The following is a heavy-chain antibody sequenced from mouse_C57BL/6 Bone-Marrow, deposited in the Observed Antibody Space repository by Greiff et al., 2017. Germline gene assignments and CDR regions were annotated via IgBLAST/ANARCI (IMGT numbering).Heavy chain of an antibody. Sequence: VQLQQSGAELVKPGASVKLSCTASGFNIKDYYMHWVKQRTEQGLEWIGRIDPEDGETKYAPKFQGKATITADTSSNTAYLQLSSLTSEDTDVDYCARSLSMVTTWFAYWGQGTLVTVSA. J-gene: IGHJ3*01. CDR1: GFNIKDYY. CDR3: ARSLSMVTTWFAY. V-gene: IGHV14-2*01. D-gene: IGHD2-1*01. CDR2: IDPEDGET.